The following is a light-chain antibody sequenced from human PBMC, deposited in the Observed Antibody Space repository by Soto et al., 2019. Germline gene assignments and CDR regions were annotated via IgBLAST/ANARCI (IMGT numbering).Light chain of an antibody. J-gene: IGKJ5*01. CDR2: DVS. CDR3: HQRSNWPPDT. V-gene: IGKV3-11*01. CDR1: QNISNY. Sequence: EIVLTHSPGTLSLSPWERATLSCSASQNISNYLIWYQQKPGQAPRLLIYDVSNRATGVPARFSGSGSGTDFTLTISSLEPEDFAVYYCHQRSNWPPDTFGQGTRLEIK.